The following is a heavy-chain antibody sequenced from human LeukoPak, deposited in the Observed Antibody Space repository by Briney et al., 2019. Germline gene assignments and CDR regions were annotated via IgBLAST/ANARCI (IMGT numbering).Heavy chain of an antibody. CDR3: ARAGPGSYTPFDY. CDR1: GFTFNTYS. D-gene: IGHD3-10*01. V-gene: IGHV3-48*01. CDR2: ISRSSTTI. J-gene: IGHJ4*02. Sequence: GGSLRLSCTASGFTFNTYSMNWVRQAPGKGLEWVSYISRSSTTIYYADSVKGRFTISRDDAKNSLYLQMSSLRAEDTAVYYCARAGPGSYTPFDYWGQGTLVTVSS.